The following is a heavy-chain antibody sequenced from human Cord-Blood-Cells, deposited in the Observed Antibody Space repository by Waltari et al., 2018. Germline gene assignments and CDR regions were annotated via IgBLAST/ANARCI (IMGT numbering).Heavy chain of an antibody. CDR3: ARSIVGATFDDY. CDR2: INHSGST. D-gene: IGHD1-26*01. J-gene: IGHJ4*02. CDR1: GGSFSGYY. Sequence: QVQLQQWGAGLLKPSETLSLTCAVYGGSFSGYYWSWIRQPPGKGLEWIGEINHSGSTNSNPSLKSRVTISVDTSKNQFSLKLSSVTAADTAVYYCARSIVGATFDDYWGQGTLVTVSS. V-gene: IGHV4-34*01.